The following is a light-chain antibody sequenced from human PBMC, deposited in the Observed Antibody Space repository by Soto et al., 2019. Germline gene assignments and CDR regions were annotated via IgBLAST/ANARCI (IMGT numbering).Light chain of an antibody. CDR3: QEYNNWHPVT. Sequence: EIVLTQSPATLSLSPGERATLSCRASQSVSSKLAWYQQKPGQAPRLLIYGASTRATGIPARFSGSGSGTEFTLTISSLQSEDFAVYYCQEYNNWHPVTFGGGTKVDIK. CDR2: GAS. CDR1: QSVSSK. J-gene: IGKJ4*01. V-gene: IGKV3-15*01.